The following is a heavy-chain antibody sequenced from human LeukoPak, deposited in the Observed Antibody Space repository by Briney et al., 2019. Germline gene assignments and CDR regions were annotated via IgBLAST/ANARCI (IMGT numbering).Heavy chain of an antibody. Sequence: SETLPLTCTVSGGSISSSSYYWGWIRQPPGKGLEWIGSIYYSGSTYYNPSLKSRVTISVDTSKNQFSLKLSSVTAADTAVYYCARLIRSGSYPVDYWGQGTLVTVSS. V-gene: IGHV4-39*01. J-gene: IGHJ4*02. CDR3: ARLIRSGSYPVDY. CDR2: IYYSGST. CDR1: GGSISSSSYY. D-gene: IGHD1-26*01.